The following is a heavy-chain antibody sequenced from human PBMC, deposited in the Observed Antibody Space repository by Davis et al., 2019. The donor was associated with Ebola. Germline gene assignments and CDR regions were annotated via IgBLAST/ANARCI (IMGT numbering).Heavy chain of an antibody. CDR3: ARDRGYSSIGFDS. CDR1: GYTFTGYY. D-gene: IGHD6-19*01. J-gene: IGHJ4*02. CDR2: INPNSGGT. V-gene: IGHV1-2*06. Sequence: AASVKVSCKASGYTFTGYYMHWVRQAPGQGLEWMGRINPNSGGTNYAQKFQGRVTMTRDTSISTAYVELSRLRSDDTAVYYCARDRGYSSIGFDSWGQGALVTVSS.